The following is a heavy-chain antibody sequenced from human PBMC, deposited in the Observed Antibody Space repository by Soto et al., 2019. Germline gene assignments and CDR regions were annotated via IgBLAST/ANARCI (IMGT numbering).Heavy chain of an antibody. CDR1: GGSISSSSYY. V-gene: IGHV4-39*01. J-gene: IGHJ4*02. CDR3: ARHKPAHYYSNYVGY. CDR2: IYYSGST. Sequence: SETLSLTCTVSGGSISSSSYYWGWIRQPPGKGLEWIGSIYYSGSTYYNPSLKSRVTISVDTSKNQFSLKLSSVTAAETAVYYCARHKPAHYYSNYVGYWGQGTLVTVSS. D-gene: IGHD4-4*01.